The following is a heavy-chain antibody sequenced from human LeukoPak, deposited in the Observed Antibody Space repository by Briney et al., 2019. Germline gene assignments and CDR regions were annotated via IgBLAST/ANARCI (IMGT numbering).Heavy chain of an antibody. Sequence: PGGSLRLSCAASGFSFSKYAMHWVRQTPGKGLEWVAAIWNDGSDENYADSAKGRFTIPSDNSKNTLYLQMNSLRAEDSAVYYCAFEIGRSQGAFDIWGQGTMITVSS. J-gene: IGHJ3*02. CDR1: GFSFSKYA. CDR2: IWNDGSDE. V-gene: IGHV3-33*01. CDR3: AFEIGRSQGAFDI. D-gene: IGHD1-26*01.